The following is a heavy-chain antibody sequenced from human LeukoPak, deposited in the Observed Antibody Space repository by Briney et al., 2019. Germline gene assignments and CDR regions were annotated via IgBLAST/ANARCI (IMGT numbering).Heavy chain of an antibody. CDR2: IYNSGST. V-gene: IGHV4-38-2*01. CDR3: ARNSSGWHFDD. D-gene: IGHD6-19*01. CDR1: GYSISSGYY. J-gene: IGHJ4*02. Sequence: SETLSLTCAVSGYSISSGYYWGWIRQPPGKGLEWIGRIYNSGSTHYNPSLKSRVTISADTSKNQFSLKMTSVTAADTAVYYCARNSSGWHFDDWGQGTLVSLSS.